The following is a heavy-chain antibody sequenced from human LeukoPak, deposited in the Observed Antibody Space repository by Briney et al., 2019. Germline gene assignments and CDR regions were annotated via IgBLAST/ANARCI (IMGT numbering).Heavy chain of an antibody. CDR3: ARVRTIFGVVRYGKANWFDP. V-gene: IGHV1-18*01. D-gene: IGHD3-3*01. CDR2: ISAYNGNT. CDR1: VYTFTSYG. Sequence: ASVTVSFTASVYTFTSYGISWVRQAPGQGLEWMGWISAYNGNTNYAQKLQGRVTMTTDTSTSTAYMELRSLRSDDTAVYYCARVRTIFGVVRYGKANWFDPWGQGTLVTVSS. J-gene: IGHJ5*02.